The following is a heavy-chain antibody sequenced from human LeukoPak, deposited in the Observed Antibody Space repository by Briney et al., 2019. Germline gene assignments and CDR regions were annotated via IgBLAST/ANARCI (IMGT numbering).Heavy chain of an antibody. J-gene: IGHJ6*03. CDR1: GGSISSGSYY. CDR3: AGGYYYMDV. CDR2: IYYSGST. D-gene: IGHD3-16*01. Sequence: SETLSLTCTVSGGSISSGSYYWGWIRQPPGKGLEWIGYIYYSGSTNYNPSLKSRVTISVDTSKNQFSLKLSSVTAADTAVYYCAGGYYYMDVWGKGTTVTISS. V-gene: IGHV4-61*01.